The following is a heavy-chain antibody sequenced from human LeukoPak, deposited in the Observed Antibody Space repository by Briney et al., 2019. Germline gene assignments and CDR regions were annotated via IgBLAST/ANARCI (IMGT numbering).Heavy chain of an antibody. CDR1: GFTFSSYG. CDR3: ARGVIGYCSSTSCYERDYYYGMDV. CDR2: IWYDGSNK. V-gene: IGHV3-33*01. Sequence: GRSLRLSCAASGFTFSSYGMHWVRQAPGKGLEGVAVIWYDGSNKYYADSVKGRFTISRDNSKNTLYLQMNSLRAEDTAVYYCARGVIGYCSSTSCYERDYYYGMDVWGQGTTVTVSS. D-gene: IGHD2-2*01. J-gene: IGHJ6*02.